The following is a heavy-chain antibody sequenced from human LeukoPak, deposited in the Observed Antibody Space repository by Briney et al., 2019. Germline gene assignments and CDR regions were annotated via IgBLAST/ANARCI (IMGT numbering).Heavy chain of an antibody. CDR2: INGDGSGT. Sequence: GGSLRLSCAASGFTFSNYWMHWVRQAPGKGLVWVSRINGDGSGTGYADSVKGRFTISRDNAKNTLYLQMNSLRAEDTAVYYCSRDRHCIGSTCYGLWGQGTRVTVSS. J-gene: IGHJ4*02. CDR3: SRDRHCIGSTCYGL. D-gene: IGHD2-2*01. V-gene: IGHV3-74*01. CDR1: GFTFSNYW.